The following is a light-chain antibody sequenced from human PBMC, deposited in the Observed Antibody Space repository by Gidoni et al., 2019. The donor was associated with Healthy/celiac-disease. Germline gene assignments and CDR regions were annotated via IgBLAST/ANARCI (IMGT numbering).Light chain of an antibody. CDR3: QEWDSSIVV. J-gene: IGLJ2*01. CDR2: QDS. V-gene: IGLV3-1*01. Sequence: SYELPQPPSVSVSPGQTASITCSGDKLGDKYACWYQQKPGQSPVLVIYQDSQRPSGIPERFSGSNSGNTATLTISGTQAMDEADYYCQEWDSSIVVFGGGTKLTVL. CDR1: KLGDKY.